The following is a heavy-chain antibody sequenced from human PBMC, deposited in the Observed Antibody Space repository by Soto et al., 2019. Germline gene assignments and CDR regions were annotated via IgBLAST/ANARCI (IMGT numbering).Heavy chain of an antibody. J-gene: IGHJ4*02. CDR1: GFIFSDSA. CDR2: IRRKANNYAT. CDR3: TRGIDVWSGYPRDDLDY. Sequence: EVQLVESGGGLVQPGGSLKLSCAASGFIFSDSALHWVRQASGKGLEWVGRIRRKANNYATTYAASVEGRFAIYRDDSKNTAYLHMNSLKTEDTAIYYCTRGIDVWSGYPRDDLDYWGQGTMVTVSS. D-gene: IGHD3-3*01. V-gene: IGHV3-73*02.